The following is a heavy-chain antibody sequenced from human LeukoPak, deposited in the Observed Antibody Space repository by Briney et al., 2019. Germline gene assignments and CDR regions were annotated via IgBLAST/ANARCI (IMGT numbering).Heavy chain of an antibody. V-gene: IGHV4-39*07. Sequence: SETLSLTCSVSGGSISSSNYYWGWIRQPPGKGLEWIGSIHHSGNTYYSPSLKSRVTMSVDTSKNQFSLKLSSVTAADTAVYHCARTGYYDSSANGGSYYYMDVWGKGTTVTVSS. D-gene: IGHD3-22*01. CDR3: ARTGYYDSSANGGSYYYMDV. CDR2: IHHSGNT. CDR1: GGSISSSNYY. J-gene: IGHJ6*03.